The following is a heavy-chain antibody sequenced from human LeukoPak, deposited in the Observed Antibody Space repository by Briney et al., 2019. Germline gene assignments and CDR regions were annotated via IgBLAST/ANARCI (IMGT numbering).Heavy chain of an antibody. CDR1: GITLSNYG. CDR3: AKRGVEIRGLLVIGYHKETSYFDH. J-gene: IGHJ4*02. D-gene: IGHD3-10*01. CDR2: ISGGGGGT. V-gene: IGHV3-23*01. Sequence: GGSLRLSCVVSGITLSNYGMSWVRQAPGRGLEWVSGISGGGGGTNCADSVKGRFTVSRDNSRNTMYLQMNSLRRGDTAVYFCAKRGVEIRGLLVIGYHKETSYFDHWGQGVLVTVSS.